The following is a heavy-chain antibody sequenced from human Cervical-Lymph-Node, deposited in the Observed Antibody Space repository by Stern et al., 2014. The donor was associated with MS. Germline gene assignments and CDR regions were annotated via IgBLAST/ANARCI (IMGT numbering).Heavy chain of an antibody. CDR2: IIPFLGIA. J-gene: IGHJ4*02. CDR1: GGTLNNYA. CDR3: ARSPDLYDSSGYYFD. V-gene: IGHV1-69*09. Sequence: QMQLVQSGAEVKKPGSSVKVSCKASGGTLNNYAVSWVRQAPGQGLEWIGKIIPFLGIANYAHKFQGRVTLTAAATTSYMEVSSLRSDDTAVYYCARSPDLYDSSGYYFDWGQGTLVTGS. D-gene: IGHD3-22*01.